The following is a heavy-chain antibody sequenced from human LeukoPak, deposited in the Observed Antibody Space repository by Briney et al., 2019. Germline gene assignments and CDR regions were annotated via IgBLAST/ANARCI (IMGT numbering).Heavy chain of an antibody. V-gene: IGHV3-30*02. Sequence: GGSLRLSCAASGFTFSSYGMHWVRQAPGKVLEWVAFIRYDGSNKYYADSVKGRFTISRDNSKNTLYLQMNSLRAEDTAVYYCAKGGQGAAMAYWGQGTLVTVSS. CDR3: AKGGQGAAMAY. J-gene: IGHJ4*02. CDR2: IRYDGSNK. D-gene: IGHD5-18*01. CDR1: GFTFSSYG.